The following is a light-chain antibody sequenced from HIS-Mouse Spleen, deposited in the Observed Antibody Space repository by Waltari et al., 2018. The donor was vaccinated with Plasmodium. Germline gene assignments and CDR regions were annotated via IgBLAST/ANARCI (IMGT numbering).Light chain of an antibody. V-gene: IGLV3-10*01. Sequence: SYELTQPPSVSVSPGHPARITCSGDALPTTLAFSYQQKSGQAPVLVIYEDSKRPSGIPERFSGSSSGTMATLTISGAQVEDEADYYCYSTDSSGNHRVFGGGTKLTVL. CDR2: EDS. CDR1: ALPTTL. CDR3: YSTDSSGNHRV. J-gene: IGLJ3*02.